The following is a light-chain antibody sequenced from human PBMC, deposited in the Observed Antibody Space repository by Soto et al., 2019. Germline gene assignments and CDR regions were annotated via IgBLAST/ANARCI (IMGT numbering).Light chain of an antibody. CDR2: LGS. CDR1: QSLLHSNGYNY. CDR3: MQALQTPYT. J-gene: IGKJ2*01. Sequence: DIVMTQSPLSLPVTPGEPASISCRSSQSLLHSNGYNYLDWYLQKPGQSPQLLIYLGSNRASGVPDRFSGSGSGTDFTLKTRRVEAEDVGVYYCMQALQTPYTFGKGNKLEIK. V-gene: IGKV2-28*01.